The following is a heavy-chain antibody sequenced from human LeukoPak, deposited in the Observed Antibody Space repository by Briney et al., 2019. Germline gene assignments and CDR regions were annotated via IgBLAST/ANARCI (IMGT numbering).Heavy chain of an antibody. CDR1: GFTFSDYY. CDR2: ISRSGSTI. CDR3: ARAPPAYYYDSSGYYFDY. D-gene: IGHD3-22*01. J-gene: IGHJ4*02. V-gene: IGHV3-11*01. Sequence: GGSLRLSCAASGFTFSDYYMSWIRQAPGKGLEWVSYISRSGSTIYYADSAKGRFTISRDNAKNSLYLQMNSLRAEDTAVYYCARAPPAYYYDSSGYYFDYWGQGTLVTVSS.